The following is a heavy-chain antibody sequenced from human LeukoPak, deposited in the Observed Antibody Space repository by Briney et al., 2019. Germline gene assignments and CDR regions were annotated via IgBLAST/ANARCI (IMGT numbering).Heavy chain of an antibody. J-gene: IGHJ3*01. CDR2: IGTAGDT. CDR3: ARGTVGAGVFDV. D-gene: IGHD1-26*01. Sequence: GGSLRLSCAASGFAFNTYDMHWVRQAVGKGPEWVAGIGTAGDTYYLDSVKGRFTISRENGKNSLYLQMNSPRVGDTAVYYCARGTVGAGVFDVWGQGTLVTVS. V-gene: IGHV3-13*01. CDR1: GFAFNTYD.